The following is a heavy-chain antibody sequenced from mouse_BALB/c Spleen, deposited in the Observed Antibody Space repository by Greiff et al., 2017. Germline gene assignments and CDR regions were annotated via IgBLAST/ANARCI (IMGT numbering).Heavy chain of an antibody. CDR2: INPSSGYT. Sequence: VQLQQSGAELARPGASVKMSCKASGYTFTSYTMHWVKQRPGQGLEWIGYINPSSGYTNYNQKFKDKATLTVDKSSSTAYMQLSSPTSEDSAVYYCAYYRYAMDYWGQGTSVTVAS. CDR1: GYTFTSYT. D-gene: IGHD2-14*01. V-gene: IGHV1-4*01. J-gene: IGHJ4*01. CDR3: AYYRYAMDY.